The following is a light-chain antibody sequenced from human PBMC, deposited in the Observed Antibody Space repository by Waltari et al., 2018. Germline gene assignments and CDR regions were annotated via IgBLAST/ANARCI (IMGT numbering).Light chain of an antibody. Sequence: QSALTQPASVSGSPGQAITIACTGTSSDVGDYNYVSWYQQHQGKAPKLMIYEVSNRPSGVSNRFSGSKSGNTASLTISGLQAEDEADYYCTSYTSSSTYVVFGGGTQLTVL. V-gene: IGLV2-14*01. CDR3: TSYTSSSTYVV. CDR1: SSDVGDYNY. J-gene: IGLJ7*01. CDR2: EVS.